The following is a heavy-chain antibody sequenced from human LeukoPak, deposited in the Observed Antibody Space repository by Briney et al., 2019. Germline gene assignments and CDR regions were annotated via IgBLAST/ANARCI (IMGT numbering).Heavy chain of an antibody. CDR3: ATRPVLLWFGESQRVMDV. D-gene: IGHD3-10*01. CDR2: INHSGST. V-gene: IGHV4-34*01. J-gene: IGHJ6*02. CDR1: GGSFSGYY. Sequence: SETLSLTCAVYGGSFSGYYWSWIRQPPGKGLEWIGEINHSGSTNYNPPLKSRVTISVDTSKNQFSLKLSSVTAADTAVYYCATRPVLLWFGESQRVMDVWGQGTTVTVSS.